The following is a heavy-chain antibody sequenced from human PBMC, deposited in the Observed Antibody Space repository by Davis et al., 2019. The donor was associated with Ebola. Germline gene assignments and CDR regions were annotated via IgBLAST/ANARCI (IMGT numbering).Heavy chain of an antibody. CDR1: GFTFSDYY. J-gene: IGHJ4*02. Sequence: GESLKISCAASGFTFSDYYMSWIRQAPGKGLEWVSSVSDDGDRMYDADSVKGRFTISRDNARKTLYLQMDSLKVEDTAVYYCGKGDGGYVVDSWGQGTLVTVSP. CDR3: GKGDGGYVVDS. CDR2: VSDDGDRM. V-gene: IGHV3-11*01. D-gene: IGHD5-12*01.